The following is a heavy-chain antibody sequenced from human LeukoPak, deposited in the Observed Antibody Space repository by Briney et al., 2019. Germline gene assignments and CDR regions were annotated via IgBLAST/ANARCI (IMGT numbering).Heavy chain of an antibody. CDR2: ISNSDSTI. CDR1: GFTFSSYS. CDR3: ARGARPLAY. D-gene: IGHD6-6*01. J-gene: IGHJ4*02. V-gene: IGHV3-48*01. Sequence: PGGSLRLSCAASGFTFSSYSMNWVRQAPGRGLEWISYISNSDSTIYYADSVKGRFTSSRDNAKNSLYLQMNRLRAEDTAVYYCARGARPLAYWGLGTLVTVSS.